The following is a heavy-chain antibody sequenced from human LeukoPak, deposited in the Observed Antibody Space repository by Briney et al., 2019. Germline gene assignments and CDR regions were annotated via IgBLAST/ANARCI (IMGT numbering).Heavy chain of an antibody. D-gene: IGHD6-13*01. CDR1: GFTFTSYS. J-gene: IGHJ4*02. Sequence: GGSLRLSCAASGFTFTSYSMNWVRQAPGKGLEWVSTISGGGGSTYYADSVKGRFTISRDNSKNTLYLQVNSLRAEDTAVYYCAKSSSSWYRFDYWGQGILVTVSS. CDR2: ISGGGGST. V-gene: IGHV3-23*01. CDR3: AKSSSSWYRFDY.